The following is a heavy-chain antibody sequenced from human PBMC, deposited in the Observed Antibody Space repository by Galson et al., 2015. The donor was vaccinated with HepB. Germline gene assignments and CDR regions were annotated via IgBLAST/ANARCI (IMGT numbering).Heavy chain of an antibody. CDR1: GFTFSGYW. CDR3: AREWNVGFDP. J-gene: IGHJ5*02. D-gene: IGHD1-1*01. Sequence: SLRLSCAASGFTFSGYWMSWVRQAPGKGLEWVANTKHDEGEKYYVDSVKGRFTISRDNAKNSLYLQMNSLRAEDTAVYYCAREWNVGFDPWGQGTLVTVSS. CDR2: TKHDEGEK. V-gene: IGHV3-7*03.